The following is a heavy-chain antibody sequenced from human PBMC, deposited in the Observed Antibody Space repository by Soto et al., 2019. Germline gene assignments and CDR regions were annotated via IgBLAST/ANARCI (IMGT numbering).Heavy chain of an antibody. CDR2: IKPGGSDL. D-gene: IGHD3-10*01. CDR3: ARQITYICDF. CDR1: GYRLDAAW. J-gene: IGHJ4*02. V-gene: IGHV5-51*01. Sequence: GESLKISCKGVGYRLDAAWIGWVRQMPGKGLEWMGIIKPGGSDLRYSPSFRGQVTISADAAVNTAYLQWDSLKASDTAMYYCARQITYICDFWGRGTLVTVSS.